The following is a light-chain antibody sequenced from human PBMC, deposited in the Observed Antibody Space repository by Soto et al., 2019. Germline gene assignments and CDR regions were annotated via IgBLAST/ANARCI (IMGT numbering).Light chain of an antibody. CDR1: QGISSY. J-gene: IGKJ5*01. CDR2: AAS. CDR3: QQLNSYLT. Sequence: IQLTQTPSSLSASVGDRVTITCRASQGISSYLAWYQQKPGKAPKLLIYAASTLQSGVPSRFSGSGSGTDFTLTISSLQPEDFATYYCQQLNSYLTFGQGARLEIK. V-gene: IGKV1-9*01.